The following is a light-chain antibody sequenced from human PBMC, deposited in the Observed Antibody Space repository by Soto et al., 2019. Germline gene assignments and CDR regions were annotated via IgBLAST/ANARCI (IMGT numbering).Light chain of an antibody. CDR2: AAS. J-gene: IGKJ1*01. CDR3: QKYNSAPKT. CDR1: QAISNF. V-gene: IGKV1-27*01. Sequence: DIQMTQSPSSLSASVGDGVTITCRASQAISNFLAWYQQKPGKVPKLLIYAASTLQSGVPSRFSGSGSGTDFTLTISSMQPEDVATYYCQKYNSAPKTFGQGTKVEFK.